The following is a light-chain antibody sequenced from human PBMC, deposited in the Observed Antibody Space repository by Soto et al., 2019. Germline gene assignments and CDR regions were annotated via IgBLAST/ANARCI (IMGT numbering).Light chain of an antibody. CDR1: QNINNY. CDR3: QQLNSYPIT. J-gene: IGKJ5*01. CDR2: DAS. V-gene: IGKV1-33*01. Sequence: DIQMTQSPSSLSASVGDRVTVTCQASQNINNYLNCYQQKPGRAPKLLIYDASNLEAGVPSRFRGSGSGTEFTLTISSLQPEDFATYYCQQLNSYPITFGQGTRLAIK.